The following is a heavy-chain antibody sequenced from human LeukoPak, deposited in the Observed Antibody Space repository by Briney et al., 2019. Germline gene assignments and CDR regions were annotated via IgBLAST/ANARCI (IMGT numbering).Heavy chain of an antibody. CDR3: ARKASSSWLSWYFDL. V-gene: IGHV4-59*12. Sequence: PSETLSLTCTGSGGSSSSYYWSWIRQPPGKGLEWSGYIYYSGSTNYNPSLKSRVTISVDTSKNQFSLKLSSVIALDTAVYNCARKASSSWLSWYFDLWGRGTLVTVSS. J-gene: IGHJ2*01. CDR1: GGSSSSYY. D-gene: IGHD6-13*01. CDR2: IYYSGST.